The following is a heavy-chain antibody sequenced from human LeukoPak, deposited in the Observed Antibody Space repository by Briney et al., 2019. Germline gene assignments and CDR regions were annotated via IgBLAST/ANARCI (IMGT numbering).Heavy chain of an antibody. V-gene: IGHV4-4*02. Sequence: NPSETLSLTCIVSGGSISWSNWWSWVRQPPGKGLEWIGEIYHSGSTNYNPSLKSRVTISVDKSKNQFSLKLSSVTAADTAVYYCARLLDYGGNSGLDYWGQGTLVTVSS. CDR1: GGSISWSNW. CDR3: ARLLDYGGNSGLDY. J-gene: IGHJ4*02. D-gene: IGHD4-23*01. CDR2: IYHSGST.